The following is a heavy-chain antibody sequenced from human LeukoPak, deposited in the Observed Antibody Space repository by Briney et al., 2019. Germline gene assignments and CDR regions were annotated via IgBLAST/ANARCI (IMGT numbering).Heavy chain of an antibody. J-gene: IGHJ4*02. CDR3: ARGTHYYDSSGYYPDY. CDR1: GFTFDDYG. Sequence: GGSLRLSCAASGFTFDDYGMSWVRQAPGKGLEWVSGINWNGGSTGYADSVKGRFTISRDNAKNSLYLQMSSLRAEDTALYYCARGTHYYDSSGYYPDYWGQGTLVTVSS. V-gene: IGHV3-20*04. D-gene: IGHD3-22*01. CDR2: INWNGGST.